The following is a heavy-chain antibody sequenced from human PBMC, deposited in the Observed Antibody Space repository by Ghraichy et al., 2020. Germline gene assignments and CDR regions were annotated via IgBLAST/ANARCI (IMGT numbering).Heavy chain of an antibody. CDR2: VYYSGST. CDR3: ARGDGYDSSGYPY. CDR1: GGSISSYY. J-gene: IGHJ4*02. V-gene: IGHV4-59*01. Sequence: SETLSLTCTVSGGSISSYYWSWIRQLPGKGLEWIGYVYYSGSTNHNPSLKSRVTISVDTSKNQFSLKLSSVTAADTAVYYCARGDGYDSSGYPYWGQGTVVTVSS. D-gene: IGHD3-22*01.